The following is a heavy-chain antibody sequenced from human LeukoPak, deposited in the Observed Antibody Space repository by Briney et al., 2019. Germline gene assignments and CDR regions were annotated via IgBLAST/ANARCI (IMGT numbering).Heavy chain of an antibody. CDR1: GGSISSYY. V-gene: IGHV4-59*08. CDR3: ASSAWQWLVPYYYYGMDV. J-gene: IGHJ6*02. CDR2: IYYSGST. D-gene: IGHD6-19*01. Sequence: PPETPSLTCTVSGGSISSYYWSWIRQPPGKGLEWIGYIYYSGSTNYNPSLKSRVTISVDTSKNQFSLKLSSVTAADTAVYYCASSAWQWLVPYYYYGMDVWGRGRTVTVSS.